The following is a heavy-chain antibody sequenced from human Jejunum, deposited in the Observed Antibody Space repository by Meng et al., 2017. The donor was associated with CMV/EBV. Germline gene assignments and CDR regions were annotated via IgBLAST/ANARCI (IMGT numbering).Heavy chain of an antibody. CDR2: INTSVGYT. CDR1: ADTFTNYY. V-gene: IGHV1-46*01. J-gene: IGHJ4*02. CDR3: ARASRVLGGFDY. D-gene: IGHD3-16*01. Sequence: QVVLVQSGGEGKKTGASVKAPCKASADTFTNYYMRWVRQDPGQGLEWMGIINTSVGYTSHAQKFQGRVTMSRDTSTSTVHMEVSSLRSADTAVYYCARASRVLGGFDYWGQGILVTVSS.